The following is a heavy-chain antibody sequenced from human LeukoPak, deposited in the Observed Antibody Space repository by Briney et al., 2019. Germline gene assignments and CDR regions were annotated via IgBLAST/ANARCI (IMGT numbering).Heavy chain of an antibody. CDR2: INSDGSST. CDR1: GFTFSSYW. CDR3: ARDLGDYFDY. V-gene: IGHV3-74*01. J-gene: IGHJ4*02. Sequence: GGSLRLSCAASGFTFSSYWMHWVRQAPGKGLVLVSRINSDGSSTSYADSVKGRFTISRDKAKTTLYLQMNSLRAEDTAVYYCARDLGDYFDYWGQGTLVTVSS.